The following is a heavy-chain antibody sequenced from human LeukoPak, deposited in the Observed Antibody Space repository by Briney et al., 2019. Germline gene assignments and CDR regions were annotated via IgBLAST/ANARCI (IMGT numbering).Heavy chain of an antibody. CDR1: GFTVSSNY. D-gene: IGHD3-22*01. CDR3: ARGDHYYDSSGYSRPFDY. Sequence: PGGSLRLPCAASGFTVSSNYMSWVRQAPGKGLEWVSVIYSGGSTYYADSVKGRFTISRDNSKNTLYLQMNSLRAEDTAVYYCARGDHYYDSSGYSRPFDYWGQGTLVTVSS. CDR2: IYSGGST. V-gene: IGHV3-66*01. J-gene: IGHJ4*02.